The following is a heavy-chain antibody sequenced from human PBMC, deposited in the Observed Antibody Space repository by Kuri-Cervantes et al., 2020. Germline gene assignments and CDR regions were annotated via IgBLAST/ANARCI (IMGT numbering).Heavy chain of an antibody. CDR1: GFTFDDYA. J-gene: IGHJ2*01. CDR3: AKASGFFDL. CDR2: ISWDGGST. Sequence: ETLSLTCAASGFTFDDYAMHWVRQAPGKGLEWVSLISWDGGSTYYADSVKGRFTISRDNSKNSLYLQMNSLRAEDTALYYCAKASGFFDLWGRGTLVTVSS. D-gene: IGHD2-15*01. V-gene: IGHV3-43D*03.